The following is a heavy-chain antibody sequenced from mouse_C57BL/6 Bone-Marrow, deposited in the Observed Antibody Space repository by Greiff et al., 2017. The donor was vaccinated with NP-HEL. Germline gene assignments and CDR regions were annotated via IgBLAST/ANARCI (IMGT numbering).Heavy chain of an antibody. D-gene: IGHD1-1*01. Sequence: VQLQQSGPELVKPGASVKISCKASGYTFTDYYMNWVKQSHGKSLEWIGDINPNNGGTSYNQKFKGKATLTVDKSSSTAYMELRSLTSEDSAVYYCARGGVITTVVDRFAYWGQGTLVTVSA. V-gene: IGHV1-26*01. CDR1: GYTFTDYY. J-gene: IGHJ3*01. CDR3: ARGGVITTVVDRFAY. CDR2: INPNNGGT.